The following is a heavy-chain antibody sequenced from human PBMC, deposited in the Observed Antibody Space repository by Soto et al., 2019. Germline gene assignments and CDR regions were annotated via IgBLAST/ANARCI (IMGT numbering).Heavy chain of an antibody. Sequence: SETLSLTCTVSGGSISSYYWSWIRQPPGKGLEWIGYIYYSGSTNYNPSLKSRVTISVDTSKNQFSLKLSSVTAADTAVYYCARHGRGSSPFDYWGQGTLVTVSS. D-gene: IGHD6-6*01. CDR2: IYYSGST. J-gene: IGHJ4*02. CDR3: ARHGRGSSPFDY. V-gene: IGHV4-59*08. CDR1: GGSISSYY.